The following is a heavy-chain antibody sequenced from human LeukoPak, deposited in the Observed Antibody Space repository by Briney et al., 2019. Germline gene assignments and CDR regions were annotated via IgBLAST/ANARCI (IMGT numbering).Heavy chain of an antibody. CDR3: ATVPHSTSSDY. Sequence: SETLSLTCTVSGASFSSYYWSWIRQPPGKGLEWIGYIYYSGSTNYNPSLKSRVTISVDTSKNQFSLKLSSVTAADTAVYYCATVPHSTSSDYWGQGTLVTVSS. CDR1: GASFSSYY. V-gene: IGHV4-59*01. CDR2: IYYSGST. J-gene: IGHJ4*02. D-gene: IGHD6-6*01.